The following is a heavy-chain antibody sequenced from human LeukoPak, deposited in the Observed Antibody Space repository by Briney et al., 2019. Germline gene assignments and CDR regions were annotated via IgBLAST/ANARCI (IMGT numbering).Heavy chain of an antibody. J-gene: IGHJ3*02. CDR1: GFIFSTSW. Sequence: GGSLRLSCEASGFIFSTSWMYWVRQAPGKGLEWVADINPDGSVFYYVDSVKGRFTISRDNARNTLYLQMNSLRDEDTAMYYCARDTTYGAADIWGQETVVTVTS. CDR2: INPDGSVF. D-gene: IGHD4-17*01. CDR3: ARDTTYGAADI. V-gene: IGHV3-7*05.